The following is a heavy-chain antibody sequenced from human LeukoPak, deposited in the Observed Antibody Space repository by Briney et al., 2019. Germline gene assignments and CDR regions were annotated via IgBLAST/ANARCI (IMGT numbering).Heavy chain of an antibody. J-gene: IGHJ4*02. D-gene: IGHD1-1*01. CDR2: ISGSSGST. V-gene: IGHV3-48*02. CDR3: AGDFPNWNYLDY. Sequence: GGSLRLSCVASGFTFSTYSMNWVRQAPGKGLQWVSYISGSSGSTYYADSVRGRFTISRDNAKNSLYLQMTSLRDEDTAIYYCAGDFPNWNYLDYWGQGTLVSVSS. CDR1: GFTFSTYS.